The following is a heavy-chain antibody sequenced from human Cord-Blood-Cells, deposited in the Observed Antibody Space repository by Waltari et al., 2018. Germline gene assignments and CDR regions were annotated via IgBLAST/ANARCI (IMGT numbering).Heavy chain of an antibody. CDR1: GYTFTGYY. D-gene: IGHD3-9*01. Sequence: QVQLVQSGAEVKKPGASVKVPCKASGYTFTGYYMHWVRQAPGQGLEWMGWINPNSGGTNYAQKFQGRVTMTRDTSISTAYMELSRLRSDDTAVYYCARTLLMYYDILTGYYDYWGQGTLVTVSS. V-gene: IGHV1-2*02. J-gene: IGHJ4*02. CDR2: INPNSGGT. CDR3: ARTLLMYYDILTGYYDY.